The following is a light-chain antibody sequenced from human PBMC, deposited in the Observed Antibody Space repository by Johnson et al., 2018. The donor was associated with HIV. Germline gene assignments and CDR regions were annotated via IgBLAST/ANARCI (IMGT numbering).Light chain of an antibody. V-gene: IGLV1-51*01. Sequence: QSVLTQPPSVSAAPGQKVTISCSGSSSNIGNNYVSWYQQLPGTAPKLLIYDNNKRPSGIPDRFSGSKSGTSATLGITGLQTGDEADYYCGTWDSSLSALAFGTGSSVTVL. CDR3: GTWDSSLSALA. CDR1: SSNIGNNY. CDR2: DNN. J-gene: IGLJ1*01.